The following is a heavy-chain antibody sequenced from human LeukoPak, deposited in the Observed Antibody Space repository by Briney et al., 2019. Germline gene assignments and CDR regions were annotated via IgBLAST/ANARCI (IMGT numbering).Heavy chain of an antibody. CDR1: GGSISSSSYY. J-gene: IGHJ4*02. D-gene: IGHD3-10*01. CDR2: IYYSGST. Sequence: SETLSLTCTVSGGSISSSSYYWGWIRQPPGKGLEWIGSIYYSGSTYYNPSLKSRDTISVDTSKNQFSLKLSSVTAADTAVYYCARAVGSGSYYPYYFDYWGQGTLVTVSS. V-gene: IGHV4-39*07. CDR3: ARAVGSGSYYPYYFDY.